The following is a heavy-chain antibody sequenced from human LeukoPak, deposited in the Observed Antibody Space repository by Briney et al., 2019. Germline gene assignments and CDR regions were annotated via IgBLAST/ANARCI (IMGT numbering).Heavy chain of an antibody. V-gene: IGHV4-38-2*01. D-gene: IGHD3-22*01. Sequence: SETLSLTCAVSGYSISSGYYWGWIRQPPGKGLEWIGSIYHSGSTYYNPSLKSRATISVDTSKNQFSLKLSSVTAADTAVYYCARGLYYYDSSGSDYWSQGTLVTASS. CDR2: IYHSGST. J-gene: IGHJ4*02. CDR1: GYSISSGYY. CDR3: ARGLYYYDSSGSDY.